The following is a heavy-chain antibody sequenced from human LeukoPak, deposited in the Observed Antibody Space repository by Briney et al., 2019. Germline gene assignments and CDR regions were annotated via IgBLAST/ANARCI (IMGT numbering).Heavy chain of an antibody. D-gene: IGHD3-22*01. J-gene: IGHJ4*02. CDR1: GFTFSSHG. Sequence: GRSLRLSRAASGFTFSSHGMHWVRQAPGKGLEWVAVISHDGSNKYYADSVKGRFTISRDNSKNTLYLQMSSLRADDTAVYYCAKEHYYETSALPGEYWGQGTLVTVSP. CDR3: AKEHYYETSALPGEY. V-gene: IGHV3-30*18. CDR2: ISHDGSNK.